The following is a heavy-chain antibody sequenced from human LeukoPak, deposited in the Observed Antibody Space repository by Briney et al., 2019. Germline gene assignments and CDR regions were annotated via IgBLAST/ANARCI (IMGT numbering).Heavy chain of an antibody. CDR2: IYHSGST. J-gene: IGHJ3*02. CDR3: ARSTPYDSSGYYLEAFDI. Sequence: SETLSLTCAVSGYSISSGYYWGWIRQPPGKGLEWIGSIYHSGSTYYNPSLKSRVTVSVDTSKNQFSLKLSSVTAADTAVYYCARSTPYDSSGYYLEAFDIWGQGTMVTVSS. CDR1: GYSISSGYY. D-gene: IGHD3-22*01. V-gene: IGHV4-38-2*01.